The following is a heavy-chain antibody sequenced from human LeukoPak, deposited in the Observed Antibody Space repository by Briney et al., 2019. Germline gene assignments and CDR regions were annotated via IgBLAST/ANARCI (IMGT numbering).Heavy chain of an antibody. CDR3: ARLRDRYRHSSSWYSPGLDV. V-gene: IGHV4-34*01. J-gene: IGHJ6*04. CDR1: GGSFSGYY. CDR2: INHSGST. D-gene: IGHD6-13*01. Sequence: KSSETLSLTCAVYGGSFSGYYWSWIRQPPGKGLEWIGEINHSGSTNYNPSLKNRVTISVDTSKNQFSLKLSSVTAADTAVYYCARLRDRYRHSSSWYSPGLDVWGKGTTVTIS.